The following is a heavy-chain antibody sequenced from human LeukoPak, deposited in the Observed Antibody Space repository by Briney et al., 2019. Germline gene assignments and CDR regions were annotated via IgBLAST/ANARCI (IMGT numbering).Heavy chain of an antibody. D-gene: IGHD2-2*01. Sequence: ASVKVSCKASGYTFASDGVSWGRQATGQGLEWMGWVSAYNGNTNYAQKLQGRVTMTTDTSTSTAYMELRSLRSDDTPVYYCARVVVVPAATRTLDYWGQGTLVTVSS. CDR2: VSAYNGNT. CDR3: ARVVVVPAATRTLDY. CDR1: GYTFASDG. J-gene: IGHJ4*02. V-gene: IGHV1-18*01.